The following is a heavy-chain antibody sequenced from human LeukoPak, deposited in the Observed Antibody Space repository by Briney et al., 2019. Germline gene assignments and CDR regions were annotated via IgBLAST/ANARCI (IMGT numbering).Heavy chain of an antibody. D-gene: IGHD3-10*01. CDR2: INHSGST. J-gene: IGHJ4*02. CDR1: GGSISSYY. Sequence: SETLSLTCAVSGGSISSYYWSWIRQPAGKGLEWIGEINHSGSTNYNPSLKSRVTISVDTSKNQFSLKLSSVTAADTAVYYCARGGYYGSGSYYNYIYWGQGTLVTVSS. V-gene: IGHV4-34*01. CDR3: ARGGYYGSGSYYNYIY.